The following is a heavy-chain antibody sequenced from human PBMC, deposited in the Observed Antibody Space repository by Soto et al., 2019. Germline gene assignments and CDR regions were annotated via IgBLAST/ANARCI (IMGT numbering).Heavy chain of an antibody. Sequence: EVQLVDSGGGLVQPGGSPRLSCAASGFIFTNFWMDWVRQVPGKGLEWVANINPDGSEAHYVDSVKGRFIISRDNDKNSLYLHMSSLTADDSAVYYCSRSLDAWGQGTRVTVSS. J-gene: IGHJ5*02. CDR3: SRSLDA. V-gene: IGHV3-7*01. CDR2: INPDGSEA. CDR1: GFIFTNFW.